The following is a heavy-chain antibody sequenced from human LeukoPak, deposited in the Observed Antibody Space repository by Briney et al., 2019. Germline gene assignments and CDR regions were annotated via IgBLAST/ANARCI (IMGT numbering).Heavy chain of an antibody. Sequence: GGSLRLSCAASGFTFSNYWMSWVRQAPGKGLEWVSAISNNGGYTYYADSVQGRFTISRDNSKSTLCLQMNSLRAEDTAVYYCAKQLGYCSDGSCYFPYWGQGTLVTVSS. CDR1: GFTFSNYW. V-gene: IGHV3-23*01. D-gene: IGHD2-15*01. CDR3: AKQLGYCSDGSCYFPY. CDR2: ISNNGGYT. J-gene: IGHJ4*02.